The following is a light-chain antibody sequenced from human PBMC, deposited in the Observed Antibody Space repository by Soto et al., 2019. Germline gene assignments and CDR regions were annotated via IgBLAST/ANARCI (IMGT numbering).Light chain of an antibody. CDR3: QQYTSYPRP. J-gene: IGKJ1*01. Sequence: DVQMNHSPSAVSASVRDRVTITCLARQSISRWVAWYQHKAGKAPKLLIDTASSLERGVPSRFSGSGSGTEFTLTISSFQPDDFAPYYCQQYTSYPRPSGQGTKADIK. CDR1: QSISRW. CDR2: TAS. V-gene: IGKV1-5*03.